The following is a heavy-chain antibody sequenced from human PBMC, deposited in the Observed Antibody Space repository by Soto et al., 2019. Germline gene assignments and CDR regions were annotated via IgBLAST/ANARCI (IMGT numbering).Heavy chain of an antibody. D-gene: IGHD2-15*01. CDR3: VRGYCTTSPCSGDFQF. V-gene: IGHV1-46*01. Sequence: GASVKVSCKASGYKFTIYFIHWVRQAPGQGLEWMGMIHPSGDTGYAQKFRGRVAMTIDTSTTTAYTELRNLTSEDTAVYFSVRGYCTTSPCSGDFQFWGQGTLVASPQ. J-gene: IGHJ1*01. CDR2: IHPSGDT. CDR1: GYKFTIYF.